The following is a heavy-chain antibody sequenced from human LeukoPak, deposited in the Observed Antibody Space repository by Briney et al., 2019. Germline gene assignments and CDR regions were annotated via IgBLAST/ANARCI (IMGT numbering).Heavy chain of an antibody. CDR2: IYTSGST. V-gene: IGHV4-61*02. CDR3: ARSGLYSSPYYFDY. J-gene: IGHJ4*02. CDR1: GGSISSGSYY. D-gene: IGHD6-13*01. Sequence: SETLSLTCTVSGGSISSGSYYWSWIRQPAGKGLEWIGRIYTSGSTNYNPSLKSRVTISVDTSKNQFSLKLSSVTAADTAVYYCARSGLYSSPYYFDYWGQGTLVTVSS.